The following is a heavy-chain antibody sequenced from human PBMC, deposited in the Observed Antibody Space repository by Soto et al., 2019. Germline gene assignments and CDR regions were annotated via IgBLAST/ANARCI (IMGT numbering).Heavy chain of an antibody. CDR3: ARDSSSWYNAFDI. V-gene: IGHV3-21*01. CDR1: GSTFSSYS. Sequence: PGGSLRLSCAASGSTFSSYSMNWVRQAPGKGLEWVSSISSSSSYIYYADSVKGRFTISRDNAKNSLYLQMNSLRAEDTAVYYCARDSSSWYNAFDIWGQGTMVTVSS. CDR2: ISSSSSYI. D-gene: IGHD6-13*01. J-gene: IGHJ3*02.